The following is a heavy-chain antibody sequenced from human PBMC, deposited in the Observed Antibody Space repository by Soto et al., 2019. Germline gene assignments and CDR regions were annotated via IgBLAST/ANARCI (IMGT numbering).Heavy chain of an antibody. D-gene: IGHD2-2*01. V-gene: IGHV3-64*01. CDR2: ISSNGGST. CDR1: GFTFSSYA. Sequence: GGSLRLSCAASGFTFSSYAMHWVRQAPGKGLEYVSAISSNGGSTYYANSVKGRFTISRDNSKNTLYLQMGSLRAEDMAVYYCARGRTGGSTSCYDYWGQGTLVTVSS. CDR3: ARGRTGGSTSCYDY. J-gene: IGHJ4*02.